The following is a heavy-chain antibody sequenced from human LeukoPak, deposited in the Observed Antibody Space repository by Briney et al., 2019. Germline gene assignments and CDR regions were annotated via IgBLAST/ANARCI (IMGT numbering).Heavy chain of an antibody. Sequence: GGSLRLSCAASGFTVSSNYMSWVRQAPGKGLEWVSVIYSGGSIYYADSVKGRFTISRDNSKNTLYLQMNSLRAEDTAVYYCASRATVTTDRFWFDPWGQGTLVTVSS. CDR2: IYSGGSI. CDR3: ASRATVTTDRFWFDP. J-gene: IGHJ5*02. CDR1: GFTVSSNY. D-gene: IGHD4-11*01. V-gene: IGHV3-53*01.